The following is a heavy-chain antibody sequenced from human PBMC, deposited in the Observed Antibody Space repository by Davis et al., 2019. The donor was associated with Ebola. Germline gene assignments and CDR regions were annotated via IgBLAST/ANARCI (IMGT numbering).Heavy chain of an antibody. CDR1: GFTFSSYG. J-gene: IGHJ4*02. CDR3: ARTSSSWYVDY. D-gene: IGHD6-13*01. CDR2: ISYDGGNK. V-gene: IGHV3-30*03. Sequence: GESLKISCAASGFTFSSYGMHWVRQAPGKGLEWVAVISYDGGNKYYADSVKGRFSISRDNSKNTLYLQMNSLRAEDTAVYYCARTSSSWYVDYWGQGTLVTVSS.